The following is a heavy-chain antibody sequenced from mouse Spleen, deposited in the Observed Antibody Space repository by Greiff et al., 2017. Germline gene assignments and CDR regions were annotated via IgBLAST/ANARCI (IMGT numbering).Heavy chain of an antibody. CDR3: ARGDGYPFAY. V-gene: IGHV3-1*01. J-gene: IGHJ3*01. CDR2: ISYSGST. CDR1: GYSITSGYD. D-gene: IGHD2-3*01. Sequence: VQLKQSGPGMVKPSQSLSLTCTVTGYSITSGYDWHWIRHFPGNKLEWMGYISYSGSTNYNPSLKSRISITHDTSKNHFFLKLNSVTTEDTATYYCARGDGYPFAYWGQGTLVTVSA.